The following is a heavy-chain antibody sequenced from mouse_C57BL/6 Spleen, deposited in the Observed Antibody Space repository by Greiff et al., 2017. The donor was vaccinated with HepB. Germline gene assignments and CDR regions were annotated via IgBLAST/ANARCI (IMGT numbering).Heavy chain of an antibody. Sequence: VQLQQSGAELVRPGASVKLSCTASGFNIKDDYMHWVKQRPEQGLEWIGWIDPENGDTEYASKFQGKATITADTSSNTAYLQLSSLTSEDTAVYYCTTGLRQGEFDYWGKAPLSQSPQ. V-gene: IGHV14-4*01. J-gene: IGHJ2*01. D-gene: IGHD2-4*01. CDR3: TTGLRQGEFDY. CDR2: IDPENGDT. CDR1: GFNIKDDY.